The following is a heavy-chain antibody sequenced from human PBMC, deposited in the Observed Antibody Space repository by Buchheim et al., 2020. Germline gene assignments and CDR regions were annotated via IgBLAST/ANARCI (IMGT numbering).Heavy chain of an antibody. CDR2: IYFSGST. Sequence: QVQLQESGPGLVKPSETLSLTCTVSGGSISSYYWSWIRQPPGTGLDWIGYIYFSGSTNYNPSLKRRVTISVDTSKNQFSLKLSSVTAADTAVYYCARVANYYGSGVHFDYWGQGTL. D-gene: IGHD3-10*01. CDR3: ARVANYYGSGVHFDY. J-gene: IGHJ4*02. CDR1: GGSISSYY. V-gene: IGHV4-59*01.